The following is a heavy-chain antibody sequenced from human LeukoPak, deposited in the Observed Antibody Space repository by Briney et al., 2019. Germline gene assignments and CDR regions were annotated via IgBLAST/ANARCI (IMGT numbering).Heavy chain of an antibody. CDR3: AREAGLEWLLPSYYYYYGMDV. CDR1: GYTFTSYG. Sequence: ASVKVSCKASGYTFTSYGISWVRQATGQGLEWMGWMNPNSGNTGYAQKFQGRVTMTRNTSISTAYMELSSLRSEDTAVYYCAREAGLEWLLPSYYYYYGMDVWGQGTTVTVSS. D-gene: IGHD3-3*01. CDR2: MNPNSGNT. J-gene: IGHJ6*02. V-gene: IGHV1-8*02.